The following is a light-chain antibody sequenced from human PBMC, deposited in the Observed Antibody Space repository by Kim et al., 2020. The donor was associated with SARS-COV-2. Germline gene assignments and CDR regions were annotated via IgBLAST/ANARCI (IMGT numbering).Light chain of an antibody. Sequence: PGEGPPPPAGAGRVFRVRFLAWYQQNPGQAPRPLIYGASTRATGFPAGSSGVGSGTDFTLPFSRLSPEVLAVYYCQRYSSDPDNFGQGTKREI. CDR2: GAS. V-gene: IGKV3-20*01. J-gene: IGKJ2*01. CDR3: QRYSSDPDN. CDR1: RVFRVRF.